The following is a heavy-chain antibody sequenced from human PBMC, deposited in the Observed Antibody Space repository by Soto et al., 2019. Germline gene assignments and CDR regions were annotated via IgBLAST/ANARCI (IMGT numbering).Heavy chain of an antibody. CDR3: AKTRVTSPYNWFDP. D-gene: IGHD4-17*01. Sequence: GASVKVSCKASCYTFSNYGISWGWPAPGQGLEWMGWISAYNGNTNYAQKLQGRVTMTTDTSTSTAYMELRSLRSDDTAVYYCAKTRVTSPYNWFDPWGQGTLVTVSS. V-gene: IGHV1-18*01. CDR1: CYTFSNYG. CDR2: ISAYNGNT. J-gene: IGHJ5*02.